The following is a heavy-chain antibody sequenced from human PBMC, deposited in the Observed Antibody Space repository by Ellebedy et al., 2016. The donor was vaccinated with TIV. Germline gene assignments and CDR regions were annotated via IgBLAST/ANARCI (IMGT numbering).Heavy chain of an antibody. D-gene: IGHD3-10*01. CDR1: GFTFSSYS. Sequence: PGGSLRLSCAASGFTFSSYSMNWVRQAPGKGLEWVSHISLRSSTIYYADSVKGRFTIARDNAKNSLSLQMNSLRDEDTAVYYCARGPRFGESSFDYWGQGTLVTVSS. J-gene: IGHJ4*02. V-gene: IGHV3-48*02. CDR2: ISLRSSTI. CDR3: ARGPRFGESSFDY.